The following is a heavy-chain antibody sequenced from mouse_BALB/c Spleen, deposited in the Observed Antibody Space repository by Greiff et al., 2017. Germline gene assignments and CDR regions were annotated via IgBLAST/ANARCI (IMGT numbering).Heavy chain of an antibody. D-gene: IGHD2-2*01. CDR2: IRSKSNNYAT. Sequence: DVKLVESGGGLVQPKGSLKLSCAASGFTFNTYAMNWVRQAPGKGLEWVARIRSKSNNYATYYADSVKDRFTISRDDSQSMLYLQMNNLKTEDTAMYYCVRPSLYYGYDDWFAYWGQGTLVTVSA. CDR1: GFTFNTYA. J-gene: IGHJ3*01. V-gene: IGHV10-1*02. CDR3: VRPSLYYGYDDWFAY.